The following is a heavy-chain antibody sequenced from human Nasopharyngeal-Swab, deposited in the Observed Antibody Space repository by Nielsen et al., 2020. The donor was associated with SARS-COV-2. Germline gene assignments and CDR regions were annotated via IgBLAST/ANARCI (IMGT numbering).Heavy chain of an antibody. CDR3: TRGRSYYDSSGYLDY. CDR1: GFTFGDYA. Sequence: GESLKISCTASGFTFGDYAMSWVRQAPGKGLEWVGFIRSKAYGGTTEYAASVKGRFTISRDDSKSIAYLQMNSLKTEDTAVHYCTRGRSYYDSSGYLDYWGQGTLVTVSS. CDR2: IRSKAYGGTT. J-gene: IGHJ4*02. D-gene: IGHD3-22*01. V-gene: IGHV3-49*04.